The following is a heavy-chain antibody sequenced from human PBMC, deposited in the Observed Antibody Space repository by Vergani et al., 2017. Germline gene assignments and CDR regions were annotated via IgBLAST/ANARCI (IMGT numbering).Heavy chain of an antibody. V-gene: IGHV4-61*02. D-gene: IGHD3-9*01. CDR3: ARTESFILRYFHWAL. Sequence: QVQLQESGPGLVKPSQTLSLTCTVSGGSFSTGGQSWTWLRQSAGKGLEWIGRIYTSGATNYNPSLRSRAIMSVDASKKQFSLKLTSVTAADTASYFCARTESFILRYFHWALWGQGTLVTVSS. CDR1: GGSFSTGGQS. CDR2: IYTSGAT. J-gene: IGHJ4*02.